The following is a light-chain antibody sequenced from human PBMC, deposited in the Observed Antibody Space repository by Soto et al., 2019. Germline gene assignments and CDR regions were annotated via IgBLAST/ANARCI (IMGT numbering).Light chain of an antibody. CDR3: QSYDSSLSGSV. Sequence: QSVLTQPPSVSGAPGQRVTISCTGSSSNIGAGYDVHWYQQIPGTAPKLLIYGNSNRPSGVPDRFSGSKSGTSASLAITGLQAEDEADYYSQSYDSSLSGSVFGGGTKLTVL. CDR2: GNS. CDR1: SSNIGAGYD. J-gene: IGLJ3*02. V-gene: IGLV1-40*01.